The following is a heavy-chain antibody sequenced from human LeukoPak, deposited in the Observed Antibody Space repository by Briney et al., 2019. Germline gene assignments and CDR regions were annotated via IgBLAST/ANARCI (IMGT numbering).Heavy chain of an antibody. J-gene: IGHJ6*02. V-gene: IGHV1-24*01. Sequence: SVKVSCKVSGYTLTELSMHWVRQAPGKGLEWMGGFDPEDGETIYAQKFQGRVTMTEDTSTDTAYMELSSLRSEDTAVYYCATLQPTITIFGVVIMPHYYYYGMDVWGQGTTVTVSS. D-gene: IGHD3-3*01. CDR1: GYTLTELS. CDR2: FDPEDGET. CDR3: ATLQPTITIFGVVIMPHYYYYGMDV.